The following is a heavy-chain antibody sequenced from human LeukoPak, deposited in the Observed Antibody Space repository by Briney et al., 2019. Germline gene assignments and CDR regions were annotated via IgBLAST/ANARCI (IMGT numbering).Heavy chain of an antibody. V-gene: IGHV3-74*01. J-gene: IGHJ4*02. CDR2: IKTDGSTT. D-gene: IGHD2-2*01. Sequence: GGSLRLSCAVSGFTFSSSWMHWVRQAPGKWLVWVSHIKTDGSTTAYADSVKGRFTISRDNAKNTLYLQMNSLRAEDTGVYYCARGNQQLPRSTPDYWGQGTLVTVSS. CDR1: GFTFSSSW. CDR3: ARGNQQLPRSTPDY.